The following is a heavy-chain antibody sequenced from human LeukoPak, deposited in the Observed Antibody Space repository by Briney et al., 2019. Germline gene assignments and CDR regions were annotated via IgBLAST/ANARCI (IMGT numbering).Heavy chain of an antibody. CDR3: ARESHDYGDFGFDY. V-gene: IGHV1-18*01. J-gene: IGHJ4*02. Sequence: ASVKVSCKASGYTFTSYGISWVRQAPGQGLEWMGWISAYNGNTNYAQKLQGRVTMTTDTSTSTAYMELRSLRSDDTAVYYCARESHDYGDFGFDYWGQGTLVTVSS. D-gene: IGHD4-17*01. CDR2: ISAYNGNT. CDR1: GYTFTSYG.